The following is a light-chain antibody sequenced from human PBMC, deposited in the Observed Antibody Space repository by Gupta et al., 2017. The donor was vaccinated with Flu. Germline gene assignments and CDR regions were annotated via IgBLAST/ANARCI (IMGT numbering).Light chain of an antibody. V-gene: IGLV2-8*01. CDR1: DVGGYKS. J-gene: IGLJ1*01. CDR2: YVS. Sequence: DVGGYKSFSWYKKVPCKAPKRIIYYVSKRPSGVPDRFSGSKSGNTASLTVSVLQTDDEADYYCSSYAGSSRTYVVGTGTTFTVL. CDR3: SSYAGSSRTYV.